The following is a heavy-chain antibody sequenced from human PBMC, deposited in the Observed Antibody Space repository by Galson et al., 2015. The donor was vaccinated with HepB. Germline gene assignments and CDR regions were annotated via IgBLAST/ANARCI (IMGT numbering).Heavy chain of an antibody. J-gene: IGHJ4*02. CDR3: TKGALWFGERNMYYDY. CDR1: GFRFHQYA. V-gene: IGHV3-9*01. Sequence: SLRLSCAASGFRFHQYAIHWVRQVPGKGLEWVSGISWNGGRIDYADSVKGRFTISRDNAKNSVYLQMDRLRPEDTAFYYCTKGALWFGERNMYYDYWGQGVLVTVSS. CDR2: ISWNGGRI. D-gene: IGHD3-10*01.